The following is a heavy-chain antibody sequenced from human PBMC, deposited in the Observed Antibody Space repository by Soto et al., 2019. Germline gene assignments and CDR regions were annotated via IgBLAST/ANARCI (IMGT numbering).Heavy chain of an antibody. V-gene: IGHV1-46*01. D-gene: IGHD6-19*01. J-gene: IGHJ4*02. CDR2: INPSGGST. CDR1: GYTFTSYY. CDR3: AREGIAVAGDY. Sequence: QVQLVQSGAEVKKPGASVKVSCTASGYTFTSYYMHWVRQAPGQGLEWMGIINPSGGSTSYAQKFQGRVTMTRDTSTSTVYMELSSLRSEDTAVYYCAREGIAVAGDYWGQGTLVTVSS.